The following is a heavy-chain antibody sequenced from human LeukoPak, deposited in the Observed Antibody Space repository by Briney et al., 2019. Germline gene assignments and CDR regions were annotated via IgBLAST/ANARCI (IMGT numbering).Heavy chain of an antibody. CDR3: ARGARGAYFDY. J-gene: IGHJ4*02. D-gene: IGHD4/OR15-4a*01. V-gene: IGHV3-66*01. CDR2: IYGADTI. Sequence: GGSLRLSCAASGFTISSSYMSWVRQVPGKGLEWVSCIYGADTIYYADFVKDRFTISRDSNRNILYLQMNSLRADDTAVYYCARGARGAYFDYWGQGTLVTVYS. CDR1: GFTISSSY.